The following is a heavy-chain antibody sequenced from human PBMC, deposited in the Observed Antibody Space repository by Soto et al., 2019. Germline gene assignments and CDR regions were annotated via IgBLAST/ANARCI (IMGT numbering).Heavy chain of an antibody. CDR2: IYPGDSDT. V-gene: IGHV5-51*03. CDR1: GYSFTTYW. CDR3: ARLYNAHSFHY. Sequence: EVQLVQSGTEVKKPGESLKFSCKGSGYSFTTYWIAWGRQMPGKGLEWMGIIYPGDSDTRYSPSFQGQVTISADKSISTAYLLWSSLKASDTAMYYCARLYNAHSFHYWGQGSLVTVSS. D-gene: IGHD1-1*01. J-gene: IGHJ4*02.